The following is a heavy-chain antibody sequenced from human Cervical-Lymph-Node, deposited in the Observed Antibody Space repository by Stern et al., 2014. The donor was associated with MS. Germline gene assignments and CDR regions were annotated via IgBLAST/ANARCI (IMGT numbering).Heavy chain of an antibody. CDR1: GGTFSAME. Sequence: VQLVESGAEVKKPGSSMMVSCDASGGTFSAMEISWVRQPPGQGLEGLGGICALFGTTNYAPKVQGRVTIVADESTNTVNMELTSLRSVDTAVYYCVRDQGGIAASWGQGTLVIVSS. V-gene: IGHV1-69*01. CDR2: ICALFGTT. J-gene: IGHJ5*02. CDR3: VRDQGGIAAS. D-gene: IGHD6-13*01.